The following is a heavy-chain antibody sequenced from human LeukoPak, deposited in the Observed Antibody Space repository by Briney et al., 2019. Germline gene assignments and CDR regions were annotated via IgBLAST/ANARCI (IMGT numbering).Heavy chain of an antibody. CDR3: ARDWFTRLGELSPDRAFDY. Sequence: ASVKVSCKASGYTFTGYHKHWVRQAPGQGLEWMGWINPNSGGTNYARKFQGRVTMTRDTSISTAYMELSSLRAEDTALYYCARDWFTRLGELSPDRAFDYWGQGTLVTVSS. CDR1: GYTFTGYH. D-gene: IGHD3-16*02. CDR2: INPNSGGT. V-gene: IGHV1-2*02. J-gene: IGHJ4*02.